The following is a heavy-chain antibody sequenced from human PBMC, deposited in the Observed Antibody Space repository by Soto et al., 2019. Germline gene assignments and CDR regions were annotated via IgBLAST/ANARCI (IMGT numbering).Heavy chain of an antibody. CDR2: IYWDDDK. CDR3: AHRPTYSSSSPDILGGWFDP. CDR1: GFSLSTSGVG. J-gene: IGHJ5*02. V-gene: IGHV2-5*02. Sequence: QITLKESGPTLVNPTQTLTLTCTFSGFSLSTSGVGVGWIRQPPGKALEWLALIYWDDDKRYSPSLKSRLTITKDTSKNQVVLTMTNMDPVDTATYYCAHRPTYSSSSPDILGGWFDPWGQGTLVTVSS. D-gene: IGHD6-6*01.